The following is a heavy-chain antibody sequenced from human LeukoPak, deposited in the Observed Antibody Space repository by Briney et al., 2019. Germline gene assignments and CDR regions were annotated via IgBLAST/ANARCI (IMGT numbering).Heavy chain of an antibody. J-gene: IGHJ4*02. Sequence: PGGSLRLSCAASGFTFSTYDMSWVRQAPGKGLEWVSSISGGGGSTYYADSVKGRFTISRDNSKNTLYLQMNTLRTEDTAVYYCAKDTHSSGWYEYYSDYWGQGTLVTVSS. CDR2: ISGGGGST. CDR3: AKDTHSSGWYEYYSDY. D-gene: IGHD6-19*01. CDR1: GFTFSTYD. V-gene: IGHV3-23*01.